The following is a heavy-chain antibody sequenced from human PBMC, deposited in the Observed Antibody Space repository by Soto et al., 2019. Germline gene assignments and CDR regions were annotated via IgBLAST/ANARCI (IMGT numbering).Heavy chain of an antibody. CDR1: GDSISSYY. J-gene: IGHJ4*02. D-gene: IGHD6-19*01. CDR2: IYYSGTI. CDR3: ARTRKPDQWLGLDY. V-gene: IGHV4-59*01. Sequence: HVQLQESGPGLVKPSETLSLTCSVSGDSISSYYWSWVRQPPGKGLEWIGYIYYSGTIDYNPSLRIRVIISVDTTKNQLTLRLISVTAADTAMYYCARTRKPDQWLGLDYWGQGTLVSVSS.